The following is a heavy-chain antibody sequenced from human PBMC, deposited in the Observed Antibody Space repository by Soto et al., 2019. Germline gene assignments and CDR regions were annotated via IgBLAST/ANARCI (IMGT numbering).Heavy chain of an antibody. Sequence: GGSLTLSCATSAFTFSRYSLNSARRAPGNGLEWVAVISYDGSNKYYADSVKGRFTISRDNSKNTLYLQMNSLRAEDTAVYYCAKDLRYYDSSGTEFQHWGQGTLVTVSS. CDR3: AKDLRYYDSSGTEFQH. CDR2: ISYDGSNK. D-gene: IGHD3-22*01. CDR1: AFTFSRYS. J-gene: IGHJ1*01. V-gene: IGHV3-30*18.